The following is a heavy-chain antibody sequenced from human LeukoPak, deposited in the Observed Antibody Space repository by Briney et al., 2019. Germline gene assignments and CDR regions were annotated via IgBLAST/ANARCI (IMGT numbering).Heavy chain of an antibody. Sequence: SETLSLTCTVSGYSISSGYYWGWIRQPPGKGLEWIGSIYHSGSTYYNPSLKSRVTISVDTSKNQFSLKLSSVTAADTAVYYCATLGNYYDSSGYFSDYWGQGTLVTVSS. CDR1: GYSISSGYY. CDR2: IYHSGST. D-gene: IGHD3-22*01. CDR3: ATLGNYYDSSGYFSDY. J-gene: IGHJ4*02. V-gene: IGHV4-38-2*02.